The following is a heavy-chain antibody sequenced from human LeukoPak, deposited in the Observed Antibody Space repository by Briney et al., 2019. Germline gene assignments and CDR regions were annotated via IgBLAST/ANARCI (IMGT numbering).Heavy chain of an antibody. D-gene: IGHD2-8*01. CDR2: TSYDGSNK. Sequence: PGGSLRLSCAASGFTFSSYGMHWVRQAPGKGLEWVAVTSYDGSNKYYADSVKGRFTISRDNSKNTLYLQMNSLRAEDTAVYYWAKDPGDCTNGVCKREGRDVGGKGPRVTVSS. CDR3: AKDPGDCTNGVCKREGRDV. J-gene: IGHJ6*04. V-gene: IGHV3-30*18. CDR1: GFTFSSYG.